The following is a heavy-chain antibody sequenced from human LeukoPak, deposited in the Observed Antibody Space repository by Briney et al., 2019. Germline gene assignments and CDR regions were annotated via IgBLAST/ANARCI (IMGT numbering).Heavy chain of an antibody. Sequence: GGSLRLSCVGSGFTFSNYSFNWVRQAPGKGLEWVSSISKGSGYIYQTDSVKGRFTISRDNAKNSLYLQMNSLRAEDTAVYYCARLKRSGYSGYDLGGYYYYYYMDVWGKGTTVTISS. CDR3: ARLKRSGYSGYDLGGYYYYYYMDV. J-gene: IGHJ6*03. CDR1: GFTFSNYS. CDR2: ISKGSGYI. D-gene: IGHD5-12*01. V-gene: IGHV3-21*01.